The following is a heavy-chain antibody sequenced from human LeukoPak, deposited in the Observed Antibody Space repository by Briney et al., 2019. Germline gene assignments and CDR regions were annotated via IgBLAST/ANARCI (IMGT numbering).Heavy chain of an antibody. Sequence: KVSCKGSGYTFPNYWIGWVRQMPGKGLEWMGIIYPGDSNTRYSPSFQGQVTISADKSISTAYLQWSSLKASDTAMYYCARFAYGSDYFPGHYWGQGTPVTVSS. CDR3: ARFAYGSDYFPGHY. CDR1: GYTFPNYW. J-gene: IGHJ4*02. V-gene: IGHV5-51*01. CDR2: IYPGDSNT. D-gene: IGHD3-22*01.